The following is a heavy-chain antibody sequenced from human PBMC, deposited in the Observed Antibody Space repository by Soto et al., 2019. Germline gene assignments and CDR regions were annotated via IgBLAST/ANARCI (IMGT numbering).Heavy chain of an antibody. J-gene: IGHJ4*02. CDR3: AKDRVGGTFYTPLAF. Sequence: PGGSLRLSCQASGFNFDNYGMHWVRQAPGKGLEWVAVITYHGSFQYYADSVKGRFTISRDNSKNTLSLHLNTLKPEDTAVYHCAKDRVGGTFYTPLAFWGQGTLVTVSS. D-gene: IGHD1-7*01. CDR2: ITYHGSFQ. CDR1: GFNFDNYG. V-gene: IGHV3-30*18.